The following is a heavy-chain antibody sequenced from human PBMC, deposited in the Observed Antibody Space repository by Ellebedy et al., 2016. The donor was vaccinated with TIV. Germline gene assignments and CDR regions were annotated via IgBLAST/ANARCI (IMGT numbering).Heavy chain of an antibody. Sequence: SETLSLTXTVSGGSISSGSYYWHWIRQPAGKGLEWIGRIYSRGGTNYNPSLKSRVTMSIDTSKNQFSLQLTSVTATDTAVYYCARGYGAGAMAENWGQGTLVTVCS. CDR1: GGSISSGSYY. CDR2: IYSRGGT. D-gene: IGHD3-10*01. V-gene: IGHV4-61*02. J-gene: IGHJ4*02. CDR3: ARGYGAGAMAEN.